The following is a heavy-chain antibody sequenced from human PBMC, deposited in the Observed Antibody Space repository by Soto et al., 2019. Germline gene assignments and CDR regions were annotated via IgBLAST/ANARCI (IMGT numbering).Heavy chain of an antibody. Sequence: PAETLSLTCAVYGGSFSGYYWGWIRQPPGKGLEWIGEINHSGSTNYNPSLKSRVPISVDTSKNQFSLKLSYVTAAETAVYYRARGSPPNTVLRPAAGTGASSWFDPWGHGTLVTVS. D-gene: IGHD6-13*01. CDR3: ARGSPPNTVLRPAAGTGASSWFDP. CDR2: INHSGST. CDR1: GGSFSGYY. J-gene: IGHJ5*02. V-gene: IGHV4-34*01.